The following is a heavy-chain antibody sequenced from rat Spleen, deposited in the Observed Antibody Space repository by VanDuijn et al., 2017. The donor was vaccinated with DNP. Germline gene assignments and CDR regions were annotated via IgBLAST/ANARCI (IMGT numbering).Heavy chain of an antibody. CDR2: ISYDGSST. CDR3: TTDLGYYFDY. Sequence: EVQLVESGGGLVQPGNSLKLSCVASGFTFSSYWMYWVRQAPKKGLEWVASISYDGSSTYYRDSVKGRFTISRDNAKSTLYLQMDSLRSEDTATYYCTTDLGYYFDYWGQGVMVTVSS. J-gene: IGHJ2*01. V-gene: IGHV5-20*01. D-gene: IGHD4-6*01. CDR1: GFTFSSYW.